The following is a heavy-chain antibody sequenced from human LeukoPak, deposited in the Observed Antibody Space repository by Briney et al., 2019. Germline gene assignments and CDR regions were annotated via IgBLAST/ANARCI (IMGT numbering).Heavy chain of an antibody. V-gene: IGHV4-34*01. CDR1: GGSISGYY. J-gene: IGHJ4*02. CDR3: ARRGFGDGYNV. Sequence: SETLSLTCTVSGGSISGYYWSWIRQPPGKGLEWIGEINHSGSTNYNPSLKSRVTISVDTSKNQFSLKLSSVTAADTAVYYCARRGFGDGYNVWGQGTLVTVSS. CDR2: INHSGST. D-gene: IGHD5-24*01.